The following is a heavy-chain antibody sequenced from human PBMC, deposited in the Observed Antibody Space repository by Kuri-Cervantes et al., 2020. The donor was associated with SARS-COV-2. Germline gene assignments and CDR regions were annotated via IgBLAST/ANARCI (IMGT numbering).Heavy chain of an antibody. Sequence: SVKVSCKASGGTFSSNAISWVRQAPGQGLEWMGRIIPIMGTERFAQKFQGRVTISVDKSTTTAYMELSSLRSEDTAMYYCAAADSTYWYSPEYFDYWGQGTLVTVSS. CDR1: GGTFSSNA. V-gene: IGHV1-69*04. J-gene: IGHJ4*02. D-gene: IGHD6-13*01. CDR3: AAADSTYWYSPEYFDY. CDR2: IIPIMGTE.